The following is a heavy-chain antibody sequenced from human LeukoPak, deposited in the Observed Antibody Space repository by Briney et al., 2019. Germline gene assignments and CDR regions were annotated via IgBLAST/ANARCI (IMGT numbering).Heavy chain of an antibody. CDR2: ISGSGGST. J-gene: IGHJ4*02. D-gene: IGHD3-22*01. Sequence: GGSLRLSCAASGFTFSTYGMHWVRQAPGKGLEWVSAISGSGGSTYYADSVKGRFTISRDNSKNTLYLQMNSLRAEDTAVYYCAKDSEDYYDSSGPDYWGQGTLVTVSS. CDR1: GFTFSTYG. CDR3: AKDSEDYYDSSGPDY. V-gene: IGHV3-23*01.